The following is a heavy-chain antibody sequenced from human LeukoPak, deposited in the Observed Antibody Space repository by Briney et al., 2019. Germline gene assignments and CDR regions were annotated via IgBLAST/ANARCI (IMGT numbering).Heavy chain of an antibody. CDR2: IYHSGST. CDR1: GGSFSGYY. J-gene: IGHJ4*02. D-gene: IGHD3-10*01. Sequence: KPSETLSLTCAVYGGSFSGYYWSWIRQPPGKGLEWIGSIYHSGSTYYNPSLKSRVTISVDTSKNQFSLKLSSVTAADTAVYYCAKGYYYGSGSYYIPHPNFDYWGQGTLVTVSS. CDR3: AKGYYYGSGSYYIPHPNFDY. V-gene: IGHV4-34*01.